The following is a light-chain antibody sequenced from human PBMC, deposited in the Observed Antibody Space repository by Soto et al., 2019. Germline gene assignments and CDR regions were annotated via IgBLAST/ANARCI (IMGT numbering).Light chain of an antibody. J-gene: IGLJ2*01. Sequence: QSALTQPASVSGSLGQSITISCTGTSNDIGANDYVSWYQHHPGQAPKILIYEAANRPSGVSHRFSGSKSGNTASLTISGLQAEDEADYFCTSYTSTSTLVFGGGTKLTVL. V-gene: IGLV2-14*01. CDR3: TSYTSTSTLV. CDR2: EAA. CDR1: SNDIGANDY.